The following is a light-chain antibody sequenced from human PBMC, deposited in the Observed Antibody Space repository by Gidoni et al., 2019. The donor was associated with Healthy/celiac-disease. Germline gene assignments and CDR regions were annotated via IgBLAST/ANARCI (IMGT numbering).Light chain of an antibody. J-gene: IGLJ3*02. V-gene: IGLV1-40*01. CDR3: QSYDSSLSGWV. CDR1: SSNIGAGYA. CDR2: GNS. Sequence: QSVLTQPPSVSGAPGQSVTISCTGSSSNIGAGYAVPWDQQLQGTAPKLLIYGNSNRPSGVPDRFSGSKSGTSASLAITGLQAEDEADYYCQSYDSSLSGWVFGGGTKLTVL.